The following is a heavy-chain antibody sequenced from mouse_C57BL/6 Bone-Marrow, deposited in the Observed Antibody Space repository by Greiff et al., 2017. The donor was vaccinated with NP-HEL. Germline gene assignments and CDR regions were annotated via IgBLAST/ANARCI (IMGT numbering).Heavy chain of an antibody. V-gene: IGHV1-74*01. J-gene: IGHJ3*01. CDR3: EIGGYSIYSWFAY. CDR1: GYTFTSYG. D-gene: IGHD2-5*01. Sequence: QVQLQQPGAELVKPGASVKVSCKASGYTFTSYGMHWVKQRPGQGLEWIGMIHPSDSDTNYNQKFKGKATLTVDKSSSTAYMQLSSLTSEDSAVYYCEIGGYSIYSWFAYWGQGTLVTVSA. CDR2: IHPSDSDT.